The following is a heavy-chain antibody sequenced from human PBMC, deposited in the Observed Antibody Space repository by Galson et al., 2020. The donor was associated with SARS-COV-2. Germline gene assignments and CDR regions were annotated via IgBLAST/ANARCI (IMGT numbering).Heavy chain of an antibody. D-gene: IGHD2-15*01. CDR1: GFTFSNYA. Sequence: GGSLRLSCSASGFTFSNYAMSWVRQAPGKGLEWVSSISGSGDSTFYAESVKGRFTISRDNSENTLFLQMNSLRAEDTAVYFCVKDKCSVGNCYPAPRYFQHWGQGTLVTVSS. V-gene: IGHV3-23*01. CDR2: ISGSGDST. J-gene: IGHJ1*01. CDR3: VKDKCSVGNCYPAPRYFQH.